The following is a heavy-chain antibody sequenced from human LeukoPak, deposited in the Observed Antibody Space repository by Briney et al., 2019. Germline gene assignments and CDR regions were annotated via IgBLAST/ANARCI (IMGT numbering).Heavy chain of an antibody. Sequence: PSETLSLTCTVSGGSISSSSYYWGWSRQPPGKGLEWIGSIYYSGSTYYNPSLKSRVTISVDTSKNQFSLKLSSVTAADTAVYYCARHDCSGGSCYSDYWGQGTLVTVSS. CDR2: IYYSGST. CDR1: GGSISSSSYY. V-gene: IGHV4-39*01. D-gene: IGHD2-15*01. CDR3: ARHDCSGGSCYSDY. J-gene: IGHJ4*02.